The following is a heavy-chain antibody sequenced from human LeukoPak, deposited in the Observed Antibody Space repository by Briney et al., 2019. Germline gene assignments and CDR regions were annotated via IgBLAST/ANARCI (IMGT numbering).Heavy chain of an antibody. CDR2: ISYYGRNK. CDR1: GFTFSSYA. V-gene: IGHV3-30*04. J-gene: IGHJ4*02. CDR3: ARPVLYDFSSGYYVGDFDY. Sequence: GGSLRLSCAASGFTFSSYAMHWVGQAPGKGLEWVAVISYYGRNKYYADSVKGRFTISRDNSKNTLYLQMNSLRAEDTAVYYCARPVLYDFSSGYYVGDFDYWGQGTLVTVSS. D-gene: IGHD3-3*01.